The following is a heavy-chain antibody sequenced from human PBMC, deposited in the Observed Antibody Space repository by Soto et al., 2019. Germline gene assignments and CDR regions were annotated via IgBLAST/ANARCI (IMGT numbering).Heavy chain of an antibody. CDR3: ARDKITGLFDY. CDR1: GGSFSGYY. CDR2: INHSGST. Sequence: SESLSLTCAVYGGSFSGYYLTWIRQPPGTGLEWIGEINHSGSTNYNPSLKSRVTISVDTSKNQFSLKLTSVTAADTAVYYCARDKITGLFDYWGQGTLVTVSS. V-gene: IGHV4-34*01. J-gene: IGHJ4*02. D-gene: IGHD2-8*02.